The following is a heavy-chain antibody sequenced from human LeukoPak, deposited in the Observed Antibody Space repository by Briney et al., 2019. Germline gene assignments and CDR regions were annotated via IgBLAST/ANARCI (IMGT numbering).Heavy chain of an antibody. Sequence: ASVKVSCKASGGTFSSYAISWVRQAPGQGLEWMGGIIPIFGTANYAQKFQGRVTITTDESTSTAYMELSSLRSEDTAVYYCARGWRYYDSSGYGYYFDYWGQGTLVTVSS. D-gene: IGHD3-22*01. J-gene: IGHJ4*02. CDR3: ARGWRYYDSSGYGYYFDY. CDR2: IIPIFGTA. V-gene: IGHV1-69*05. CDR1: GGTFSSYA.